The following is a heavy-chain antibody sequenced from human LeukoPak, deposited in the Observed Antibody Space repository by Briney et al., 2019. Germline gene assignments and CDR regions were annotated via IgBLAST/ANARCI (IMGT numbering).Heavy chain of an antibody. J-gene: IGHJ4*02. Sequence: GRSLRLSCAASGFTFSSYAMHWVRQAPGKGLEWVAVISYDGSNKYYADSVKGRFTISRDNSKNTLYLQMNSLRAEDTAVYYCARGKRFGELLYGWGQGTLVTVSS. CDR2: ISYDGSNK. CDR3: ARGKRFGELLYG. V-gene: IGHV3-30-3*01. CDR1: GFTFSSYA. D-gene: IGHD3-10*01.